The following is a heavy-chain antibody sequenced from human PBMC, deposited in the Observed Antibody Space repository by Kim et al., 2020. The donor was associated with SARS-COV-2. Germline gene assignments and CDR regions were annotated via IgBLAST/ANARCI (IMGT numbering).Heavy chain of an antibody. CDR1: GASISSSSYY. J-gene: IGHJ3*02. V-gene: IGHV4-39*01. D-gene: IGHD6-6*01. CDR2: RYYSGST. CDR3: ARTRNSSSSGRIAALNAFDI. Sequence: SETLSLTCSVSGASISSSSYYWGCRLQPPGKGLEWTGSRYYSGSTYYHPAQHGRVTISVDTSKNQFSLKLNSVTAADTAVYYCARTRNSSSSGRIAALNAFDIWGQGTVVTVSS.